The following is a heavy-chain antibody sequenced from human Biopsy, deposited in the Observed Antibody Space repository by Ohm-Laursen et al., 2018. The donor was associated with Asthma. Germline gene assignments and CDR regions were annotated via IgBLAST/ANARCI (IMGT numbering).Heavy chain of an antibody. J-gene: IGHJ1*01. Sequence: SLRLSCAASGFSFSEFVMHWVRQAPGKGLEWVAVISYDGSTKYYADSVKGRFTISRDNSKNTLYLQMNSLRAEDTAVYYCARTFHFWSPYHAEHYQLWGQGTLVTVSS. CDR1: GFSFSEFV. D-gene: IGHD3-3*02. CDR2: ISYDGSTK. CDR3: ARTFHFWSPYHAEHYQL. V-gene: IGHV3-30*03.